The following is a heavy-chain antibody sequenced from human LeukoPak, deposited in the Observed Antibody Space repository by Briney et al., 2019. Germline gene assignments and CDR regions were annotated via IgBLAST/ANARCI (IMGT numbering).Heavy chain of an antibody. CDR1: GGSFSGYY. J-gene: IGHJ4*02. D-gene: IGHD6-19*01. CDR2: INHSGST. V-gene: IGHV4-34*01. Sequence: SETLSLTCAVYGGSFSGYYWSWIRQPPGKGLEWIGEINHSGSTNYNPSLKSRVTISVDTSKNQFSLQLNSVTPEDTAVYYCARVTAPEIIAVVGYFDYWGQGTLVTVSS. CDR3: ARVTAPEIIAVVGYFDY.